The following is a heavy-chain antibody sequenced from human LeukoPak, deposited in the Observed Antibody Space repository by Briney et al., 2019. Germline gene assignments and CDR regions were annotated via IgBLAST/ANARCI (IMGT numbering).Heavy chain of an antibody. CDR2: IYYSGST. V-gene: IGHV4-59*08. CDR1: GGSISSYY. J-gene: IGHJ4*02. CDR3: ARRPDDSSGYHYPVFDY. D-gene: IGHD3-22*01. Sequence: SETLSLTCTVSGGSISSYYWSWIRQPPGKGLEWIGYIYYSGSTNYNPSLKSRVTISVDTSKNQFSLKLSSVTAADTAVYYCARRPDDSSGYHYPVFDYWGQGTLVTVSS.